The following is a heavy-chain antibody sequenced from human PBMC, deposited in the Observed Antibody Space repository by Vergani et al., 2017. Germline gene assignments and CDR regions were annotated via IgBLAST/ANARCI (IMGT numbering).Heavy chain of an antibody. V-gene: IGHV3-11*01. J-gene: IGHJ4*02. Sequence: QVQLVESGGGLVKAGGSLRLSCAASGFTFSDPYMSWIRQAPGKGLEWVSFISSSGNTKYYADSVRGRFTISMDNAKKSLYLQINSLRVEDTAVYYCARLQKGYSSSFDFWGQGTLVTVSS. CDR3: ARLQKGYSSSFDF. CDR1: GFTFSDPY. D-gene: IGHD5-18*01. CDR2: ISSSGNTK.